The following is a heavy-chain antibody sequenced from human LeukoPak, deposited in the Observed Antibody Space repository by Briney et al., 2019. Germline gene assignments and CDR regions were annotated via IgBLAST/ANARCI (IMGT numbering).Heavy chain of an antibody. Sequence: GGSLRLSCAASGFTFDDYAMHWVRQAPGKGLEWVSLITWDAGSTYYADSVKGRFTISRDNAKNSLYLQMNSLRAEDTAVYYCARRRDSGSLQHFDYWGQGTLVTVSS. CDR1: GFTFDDYA. V-gene: IGHV3-43D*03. J-gene: IGHJ4*02. CDR3: ARRRDSGSLQHFDY. CDR2: ITWDAGST. D-gene: IGHD1-26*01.